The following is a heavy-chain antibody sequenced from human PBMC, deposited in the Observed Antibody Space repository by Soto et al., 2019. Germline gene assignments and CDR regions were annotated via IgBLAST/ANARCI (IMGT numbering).Heavy chain of an antibody. CDR2: IIPIFGTA. V-gene: IGHV1-69*13. D-gene: IGHD2-15*01. J-gene: IGHJ4*02. CDR1: GGTFISYA. Sequence: SVKVSLKASGGTFISYAISWVRQAPGQGLEWMGGIIPIFGTANYAQKFQGRVTITADESTSTAYMELSSLRSEDTAVYYCASMYCSGGSCRYYFDYWGQGTLVTVSS. CDR3: ASMYCSGGSCRYYFDY.